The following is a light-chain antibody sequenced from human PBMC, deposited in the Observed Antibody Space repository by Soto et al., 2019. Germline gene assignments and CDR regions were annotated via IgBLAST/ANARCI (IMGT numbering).Light chain of an antibody. J-gene: IGKJ2*03. Sequence: EIVMTQSPATLSVSPGERATLSCRASQSVSSNLAWYQQRPGQAPRLLIYGASTRATGIPARFSGSGSGTEFTLTISSLQSEDFAVYDCQQYKNWSAYSFGQGPKPEIK. CDR3: QQYKNWSAYS. CDR2: GAS. CDR1: QSVSSN. V-gene: IGKV3-15*01.